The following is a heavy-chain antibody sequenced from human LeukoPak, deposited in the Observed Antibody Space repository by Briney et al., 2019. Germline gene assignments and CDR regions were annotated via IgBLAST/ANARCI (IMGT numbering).Heavy chain of an antibody. Sequence: SETLSLTCTVSGGSISSGSYYWSWIRQPAGKGLEWIGRIYTSGSTNYNPSLKSRVTISVDTSKNQFSLKPSSVTAADTAVYYCARALYDILTGWYFDYWGQGTLVTVSS. V-gene: IGHV4-61*02. J-gene: IGHJ4*02. D-gene: IGHD3-9*01. CDR2: IYTSGST. CDR1: GGSISSGSYY. CDR3: ARALYDILTGWYFDY.